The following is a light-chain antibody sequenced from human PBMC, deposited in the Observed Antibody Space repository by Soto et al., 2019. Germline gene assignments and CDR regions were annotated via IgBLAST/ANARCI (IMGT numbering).Light chain of an antibody. J-gene: IGKJ5*01. CDR2: GAS. Sequence: EIVMTQSPVTLSVSPGGRATLSCRASQSISGALAWYQQKPGQAPRLLIYGASSRATGIPDRFSGSGSGTEFTLTISSLQSEDFAVYYCQQYNNWPPITFGQGTRLEIK. V-gene: IGKV3D-15*01. CDR3: QQYNNWPPIT. CDR1: QSISGA.